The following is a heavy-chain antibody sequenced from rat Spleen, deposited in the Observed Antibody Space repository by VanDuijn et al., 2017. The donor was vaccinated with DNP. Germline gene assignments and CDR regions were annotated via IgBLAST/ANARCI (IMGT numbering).Heavy chain of an antibody. CDR1: GYSITSNY. Sequence: EVQLQESGPGLVKPSQSLSLTCSVTGYSITSNYWGWIRQFPGNNLEWMGYINSAGSTDYNPSLKSRISITRDTSKNQFFLQVSSVSAEDSGTYYCAVQLGVFDFWGQGVMVTVSS. CDR3: AVQLGVFDF. J-gene: IGHJ2*01. D-gene: IGHD5-1*01. CDR2: INSAGST. V-gene: IGHV3-3*01.